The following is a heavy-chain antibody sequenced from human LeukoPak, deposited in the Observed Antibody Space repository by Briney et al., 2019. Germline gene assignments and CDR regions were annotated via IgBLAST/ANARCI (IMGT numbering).Heavy chain of an antibody. Sequence: GGSLRLSCAASAFAFSRYWMTWVRQAPGKGLEWVACIKQDGSEKYYVDSVRGRFTISRDNAKNSLYLQMNSLRAEDTAVYYCAGTGDYDGGNNLMSGGAFWGQGTLVTVSS. V-gene: IGHV3-7*01. CDR2: IKQDGSEK. CDR1: AFAFSRYW. D-gene: IGHD3-16*01. CDR3: AGTGDYDGGNNLMSGGAF. J-gene: IGHJ4*02.